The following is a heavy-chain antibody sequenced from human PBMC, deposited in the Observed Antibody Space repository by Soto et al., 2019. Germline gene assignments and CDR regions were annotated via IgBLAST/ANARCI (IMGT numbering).Heavy chain of an antibody. CDR3: AIPGAGDFDY. D-gene: IGHD6-13*01. CDR2: IYHSGTT. J-gene: IGHJ4*02. V-gene: IGHV4-4*02. Sequence: SETLSLTCAVSGASISNTNCWSWVRQPPGKGLEWIGEIYHSGTTNCDPSLKSRVTISVDKSKNQFSLNLSSVTAADTAVYYCAIPGAGDFDYWGQGTLVTVSS. CDR1: GASISNTNC.